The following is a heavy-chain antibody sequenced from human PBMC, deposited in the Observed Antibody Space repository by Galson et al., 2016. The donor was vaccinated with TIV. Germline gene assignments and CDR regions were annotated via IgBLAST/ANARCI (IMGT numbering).Heavy chain of an antibody. CDR3: AGATPSVFGIIMTLDS. D-gene: IGHD3-16*01. V-gene: IGHV6-1*01. J-gene: IGHJ4*02. CDR1: EDSVSSNSAA. Sequence: CAISEDSVSSNSAAWNWLRQSPSRGLEWLGRTFYRSKWYNDYAPSVKSRITINPDTSKNQFSLQLNSVTPEDTAVYYCAGATPSVFGIIMTLDSWGQGTLVTVSS. CDR2: TFYRSKWYN.